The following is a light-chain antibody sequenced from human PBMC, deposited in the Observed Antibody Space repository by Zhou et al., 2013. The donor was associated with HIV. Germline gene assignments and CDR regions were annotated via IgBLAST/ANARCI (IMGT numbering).Light chain of an antibody. Sequence: DIQMTQSPSSLSASVGDRVTITCRASQSISIYLNWYQQKPGKAPKLLIYAASSLQSGVPSRFSGTGSGTEFALTIGSLQPEDFATYYCQQSYGSLLTFGQGTRLDI. CDR2: AAS. J-gene: IGKJ5*01. CDR1: QSISIY. V-gene: IGKV1-39*01. CDR3: QQSYGSLLT.